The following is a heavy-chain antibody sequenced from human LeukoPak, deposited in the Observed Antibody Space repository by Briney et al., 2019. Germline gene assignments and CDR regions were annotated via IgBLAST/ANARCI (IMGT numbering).Heavy chain of an antibody. CDR3: ARERDSSGYRDAFDI. CDR2: ISSSSSYI. Sequence: PGGSPGLSCAASGFTFSSYSMNWVRQAPGKGLEWVSSISSSSSYIYYADSVKGRFTISRDNAKNSLYLQMNSLRAEDTAVYYCARERDSSGYRDAFDIWGQGTMVTVSS. CDR1: GFTFSSYS. J-gene: IGHJ3*02. V-gene: IGHV3-21*01. D-gene: IGHD3-22*01.